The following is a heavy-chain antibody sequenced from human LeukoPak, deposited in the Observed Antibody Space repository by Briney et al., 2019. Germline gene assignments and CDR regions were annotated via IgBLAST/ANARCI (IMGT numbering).Heavy chain of an antibody. CDR1: GFSLNTRGVG. Sequence: FGPTLVNPTQTLTLTCTFSGFSLNTRGVGVGWIRQPPGRALEWLALIYLDDDRRYSPSLKSRLTIAKDTSKNQVVLTMTNMDPVDTATYFCAHRKNYYDSSVFDNWGQGTLVTVSS. J-gene: IGHJ4*02. V-gene: IGHV2-5*02. CDR2: IYLDDDR. D-gene: IGHD3-22*01. CDR3: AHRKNYYDSSVFDN.